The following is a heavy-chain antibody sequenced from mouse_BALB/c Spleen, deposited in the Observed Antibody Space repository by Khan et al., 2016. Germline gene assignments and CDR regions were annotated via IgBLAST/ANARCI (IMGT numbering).Heavy chain of an antibody. Sequence: EVQLQESGPGLVKPSQSLSLTCTVTGYSITSDYAWNWIRQFPGNKLEWMGYISYSGSTSYNPSLKSRISITRDTSKNQFFLQLNSVTTEDTATXYCARVGDYAMDYWGQGTSVTVSS. V-gene: IGHV3-2*02. CDR1: GYSITSDYA. CDR3: ARVGDYAMDY. CDR2: ISYSGST. J-gene: IGHJ4*01. D-gene: IGHD3-3*01.